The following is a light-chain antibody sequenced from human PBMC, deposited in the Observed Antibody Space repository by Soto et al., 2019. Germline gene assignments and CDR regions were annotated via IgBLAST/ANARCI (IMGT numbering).Light chain of an antibody. J-gene: IGLJ2*01. CDR1: KLGDKY. Sequence: SYELTQPPSVSVSPGQTASITCSGDKLGDKYACWYQQKPGQSPVLVIYQDSKRPSGIPERFSGSNSGNTATLTISGTQAMDEADYYCQVCDSSTVVFGGGTKLTVL. CDR2: QDS. V-gene: IGLV3-1*01. CDR3: QVCDSSTVV.